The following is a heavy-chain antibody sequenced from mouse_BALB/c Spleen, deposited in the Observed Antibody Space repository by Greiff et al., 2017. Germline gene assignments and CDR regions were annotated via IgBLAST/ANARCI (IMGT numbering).Heavy chain of an antibody. J-gene: IGHJ1*01. V-gene: IGHV1-87*01. Sequence: QVQLQQSGAELARPGASVKLSCKASGYTFTSYWMQWVKQRPGQGLEWIGAIYPGDGDTRYTQKFKGKATLTADKSSSTAYMQLSSLASEDSAVYYCARETHRFGYFDVWGAGTTVTVSS. CDR1: GYTFTSYW. D-gene: IGHD2-14*01. CDR3: ARETHRFGYFDV. CDR2: IYPGDGDT.